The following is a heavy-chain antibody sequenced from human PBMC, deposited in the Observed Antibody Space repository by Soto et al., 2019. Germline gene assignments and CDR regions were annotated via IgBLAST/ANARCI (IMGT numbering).Heavy chain of an antibody. CDR1: GFTFSDYY. J-gene: IGHJ4*02. Sequence: GGSLRLSCAASGFTFSDYYMSWIRQAPGKGLEWISYISSSGNTVYYADSVEGRFTISRDNAQNSLYLQMNNMRAEDTAVYYCARDSRVYYGSGSSVDGWGQGTLVTVSS. CDR2: ISSSGNTV. D-gene: IGHD3-10*01. V-gene: IGHV3-11*01. CDR3: ARDSRVYYGSGSSVDG.